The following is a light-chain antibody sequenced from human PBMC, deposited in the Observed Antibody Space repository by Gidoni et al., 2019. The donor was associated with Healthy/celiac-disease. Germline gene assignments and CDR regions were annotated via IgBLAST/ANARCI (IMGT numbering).Light chain of an antibody. V-gene: IGLV4-69*01. CDR3: QTWGTGIQV. Sequence: QLVLTQSPSASASLGASVKLTCTLSSGHSSYAIAWPQQQPEKGPRYLMTLNSDGSHSKGDGIPDRFSGSSSGAERYLTISSLQSEDGADYYCQTWGTGIQVFGGGTKLTVL. CDR1: SGHSSYA. CDR2: LNSDGSH. J-gene: IGLJ3*02.